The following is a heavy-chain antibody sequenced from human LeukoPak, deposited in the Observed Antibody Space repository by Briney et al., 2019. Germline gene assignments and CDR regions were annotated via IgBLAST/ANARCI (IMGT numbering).Heavy chain of an antibody. D-gene: IGHD3-10*01. CDR1: GFTFSFYA. J-gene: IGHJ4*02. Sequence: QPGGSLRLPCAASGFTFSFYAMSWVRQAPGKGLEWVSAISGSGGSTYCADSVKGRFTISRDNSKNTLYLQMNSLRAEDTAVYYCAKDFGSGSYVDYWGQGTLGTVS. CDR3: AKDFGSGSYVDY. V-gene: IGHV3-23*01. CDR2: ISGSGGST.